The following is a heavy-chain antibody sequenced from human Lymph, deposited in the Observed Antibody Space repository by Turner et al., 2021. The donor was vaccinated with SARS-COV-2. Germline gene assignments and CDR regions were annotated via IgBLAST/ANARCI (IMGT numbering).Heavy chain of an antibody. Sequence: EVQLVESGGGVVQPGGSLRLSCAASGFTFSYYWMSWVRQAPGKGLEWVANIKQDGSEKYYVDSVKGRFTISRDNAKNSLFLKMNSLRAEDTAVYYCARMGSSSWYFDYWGQGTLVTVSS. V-gene: IGHV3-7*01. D-gene: IGHD1-26*01. J-gene: IGHJ4*02. CDR3: ARMGSSSWYFDY. CDR2: IKQDGSEK. CDR1: GFTFSYYW.